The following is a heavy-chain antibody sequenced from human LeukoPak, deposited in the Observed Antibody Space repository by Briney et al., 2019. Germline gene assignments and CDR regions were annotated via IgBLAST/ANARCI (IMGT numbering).Heavy chain of an antibody. CDR3: ARARIAAAVGLDY. V-gene: IGHV4-4*02. D-gene: IGHD6-13*01. CDR2: IYHSGST. CDR1: GGSISSSNW. Sequence: PSGTLSLTCAVSGGSISSSNWWSWVRQPPGKGLEWIGSIYHSGSTYYNPSLKSRVTISVDTSKNQFSLKLSSVTAADTAVYYCARARIAAAVGLDYWGQGTLVTVSS. J-gene: IGHJ4*02.